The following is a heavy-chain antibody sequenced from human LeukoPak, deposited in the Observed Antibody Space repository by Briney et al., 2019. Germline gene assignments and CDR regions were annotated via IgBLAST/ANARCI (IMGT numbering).Heavy chain of an antibody. CDR1: GFTFSSYS. CDR3: ARDSDDIVGATRGDDAFDI. J-gene: IGHJ3*02. CDR2: ISSSSSYI. V-gene: IGHV3-21*01. D-gene: IGHD1-26*01. Sequence: PGGSLRLSCAASGFTFSSYSMNWVRQAPGKGLEWVSSISSSSSYIYYADSVKGRFTISRDNAKNSLYLQMNSLRAEDTAVYYCARDSDDIVGATRGDDAFDIWGQGTMVTVSS.